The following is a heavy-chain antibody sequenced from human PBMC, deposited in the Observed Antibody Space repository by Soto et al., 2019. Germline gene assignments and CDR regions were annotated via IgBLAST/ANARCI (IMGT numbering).Heavy chain of an antibody. Sequence: SETLSLTCTVSGGSISSSSYYWGWIRQPPGKGLEWIGSIYYSGSTYYNPSLKSRVTISVDTSKNQFSLKLSSVTAADTVVYYCARGSAYNSFDPWGQGTLVTVSS. D-gene: IGHD3-10*01. CDR3: ARGSAYNSFDP. CDR2: IYYSGST. CDR1: GGSISSSSYY. J-gene: IGHJ5*02. V-gene: IGHV4-39*01.